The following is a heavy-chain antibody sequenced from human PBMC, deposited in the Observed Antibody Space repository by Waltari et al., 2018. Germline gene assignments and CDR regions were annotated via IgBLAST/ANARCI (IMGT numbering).Heavy chain of an antibody. Sequence: QVQLQESGPGLVKPSETLSLTCTVSGGSVSSGSYYWSWIRQPPGKGLEWIGYIYNSGSTTSTPSLKSRVTISVDTSKNQFSLKLSSVTAADTAVYYCAGGKGYCSSTSCPRFWFDPWGQGTLVTVSS. D-gene: IGHD2-2*01. V-gene: IGHV4-61*01. CDR1: GGSVSSGSYY. CDR3: AGGKGYCSSTSCPRFWFDP. J-gene: IGHJ5*02. CDR2: IYNSGST.